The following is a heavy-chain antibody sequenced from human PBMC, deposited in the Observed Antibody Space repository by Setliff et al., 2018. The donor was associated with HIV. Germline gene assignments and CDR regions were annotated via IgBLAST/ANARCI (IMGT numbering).Heavy chain of an antibody. CDR2: IFYGGST. CDR1: GYSISSGYY. D-gene: IGHD4-17*01. V-gene: IGHV4-38-2*01. Sequence: PSETLSLTCGVSGYSISSGYYWGWIRQPPGKGLEWIGCIFYGGSTYYNLSLKSRVTISLDTSKNQFSLKLSSVTAADTAVYYCVAKKSGDYPFNWGQGTLVTVSS. CDR3: VAKKSGDYPFN. J-gene: IGHJ4*02.